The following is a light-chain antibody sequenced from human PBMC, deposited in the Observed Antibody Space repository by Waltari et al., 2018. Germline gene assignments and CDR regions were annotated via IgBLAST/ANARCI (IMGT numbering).Light chain of an antibody. J-gene: IGLJ1*01. CDR2: DVS. CDR1: SSAVGGDNY. Sequence: QSALTQPASVSGSLAQSITISCTGTSSAVGGDNYVFCYQQHPAKAPKLLIYDVSSPPSRVSNRLSASKSVNTASLTISGLRAEEEADYYCSSYTSSGVYVFGTGTKVTVL. CDR3: SSYTSSGVYV. V-gene: IGLV2-14*01.